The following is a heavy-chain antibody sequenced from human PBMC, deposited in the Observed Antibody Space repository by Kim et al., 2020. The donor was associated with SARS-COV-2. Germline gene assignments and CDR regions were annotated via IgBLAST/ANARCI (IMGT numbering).Heavy chain of an antibody. V-gene: IGHV4-38-2*02. D-gene: IGHD4-17*01. Sequence: SETLSLTCTVSGYSISSGYYWGWIRQPPGKGLEWSGSIYHSGSTNYNPSLKSRVTISVDTSKNQFSLKLSSVTAADTAVDYCARDGVDGDYGPFYSWGQGTLVTVSS. CDR1: GYSISSGYY. CDR2: IYHSGST. CDR3: ARDGVDGDYGPFYS. J-gene: IGHJ4*02.